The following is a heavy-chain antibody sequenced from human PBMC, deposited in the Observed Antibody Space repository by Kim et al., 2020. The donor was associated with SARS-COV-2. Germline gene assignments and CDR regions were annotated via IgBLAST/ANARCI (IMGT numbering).Heavy chain of an antibody. CDR1: GGTFSSYA. CDR2: IIPIFGTA. V-gene: IGHV1-69*13. CDR3: ARGRYYGSGSYYYYGMDV. Sequence: SVKVSCKASGGTFSSYAISWVRQAPGQGLEWMGGIIPIFGTANYAQKFQGTVTITADESTSTAYMELSSLRSEDTAVYYCARGRYYGSGSYYYYGMDVWGQGTTVTVSS. J-gene: IGHJ6*02. D-gene: IGHD3-10*01.